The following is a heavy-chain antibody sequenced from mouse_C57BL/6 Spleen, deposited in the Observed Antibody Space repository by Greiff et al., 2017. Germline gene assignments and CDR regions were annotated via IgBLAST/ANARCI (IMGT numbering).Heavy chain of an antibody. D-gene: IGHD3-2*02. CDR3: ARDSSGYGGTRDY. CDR2: IYPGSGST. Sequence: QVQLKQPGAELVKPGASVKMSCKASGYTFTSYWITWVKQRPGQGLEWIGDIYPGSGSTNYNEKFKSKATLTVDTSSSTAYMQLSSLTSEDSAVYDCARDSSGYGGTRDYWGQGTSVTVSS. CDR1: GYTFTSYW. V-gene: IGHV1-55*01. J-gene: IGHJ4*01.